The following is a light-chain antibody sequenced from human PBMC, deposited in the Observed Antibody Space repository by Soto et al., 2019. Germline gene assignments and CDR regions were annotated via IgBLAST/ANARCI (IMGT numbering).Light chain of an antibody. J-gene: IGKJ3*01. V-gene: IGKV3-20*01. CDR3: HQYGISPLT. Sequence: ETVLTQSPGTLSLSPGDRATLSCRASQNVYSNFVGWYQQRPGQAPRLHIYGTSTRATDIPDRLSGSGSGTDFTLSIIRLEPDDFAVYFCHQYGISPLTFGPGSKVDF. CDR1: QNVYSNF. CDR2: GTS.